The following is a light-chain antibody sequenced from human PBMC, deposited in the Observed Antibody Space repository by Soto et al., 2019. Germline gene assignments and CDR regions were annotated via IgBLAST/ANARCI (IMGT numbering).Light chain of an antibody. CDR1: QSVHNF. CDR3: QQRSNWPPIT. V-gene: IGKV3-11*01. J-gene: IGKJ5*01. CDR2: GAS. Sequence: EVVLTQFPATLSLSPGDRAALSCKASQSVHNFLAWYQQRPGQAPRLLIYGASNRAAGVPDRFSGSGSGTDFTLTINSLEAEDFAVYYCQQRSNWPPITFGQGTRLDIK.